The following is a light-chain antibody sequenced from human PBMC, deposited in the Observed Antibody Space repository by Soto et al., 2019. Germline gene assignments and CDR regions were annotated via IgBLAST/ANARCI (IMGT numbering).Light chain of an antibody. CDR3: QQYYSQSPYT. J-gene: IGKJ2*01. CDR2: DAF. CDR1: QSISTW. Sequence: DIQMTQSPSTLSASVGDRVTITCRASQSISTWLAWYQQKPGKPPNLLIFDAFSLESGVPSRFSGSGSGTEFTLTIRSLQPDDFATYYCQQYYSQSPYTFGQGTKLDIE. V-gene: IGKV1-5*01.